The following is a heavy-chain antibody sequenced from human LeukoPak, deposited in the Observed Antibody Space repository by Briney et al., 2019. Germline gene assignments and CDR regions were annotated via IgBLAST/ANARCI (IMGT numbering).Heavy chain of an antibody. CDR2: INPNSGGT. D-gene: IGHD2-2*01. V-gene: IGHV1-2*02. J-gene: IGHJ5*02. CDR3: ARDMTGDIVVVPAASKNWFDP. CDR1: GYTFTGYY. Sequence: ASVKVSCKASGYTFTGYYMHWVRQAPGQGLEWMGWINPNSGGTNYAQKFQGRVTMTRDTSISTAYMELSRLRSDDTAVYYCARDMTGDIVVVPAASKNWFDPWGQGTLVTVSS.